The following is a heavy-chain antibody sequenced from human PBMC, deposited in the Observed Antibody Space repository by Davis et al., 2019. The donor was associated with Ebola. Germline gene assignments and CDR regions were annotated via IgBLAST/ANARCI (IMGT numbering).Heavy chain of an antibody. CDR1: GFTFNSFA. V-gene: IGHV3-30*09. Sequence: GESLKISCVASGFTFNSFAMHWVRQAPGKGLEWVAVISYDGGNRWYTDSVKGRFAISRDKSNNTLYFQMNSLRPDDTAVYYCAREWGSGGYYYQDQWGQGTLVTVSS. J-gene: IGHJ4*02. D-gene: IGHD3-22*01. CDR3: AREWGSGGYYYQDQ. CDR2: ISYDGGNR.